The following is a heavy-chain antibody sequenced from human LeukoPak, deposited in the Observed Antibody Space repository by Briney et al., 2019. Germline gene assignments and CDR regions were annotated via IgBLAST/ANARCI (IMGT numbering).Heavy chain of an antibody. Sequence: SETLTLTCAVYGGSFSGHYWTWIRQSPGKALEWVGEINHRGSAHYAPSLRSRVTISVDTAKNQFSLRLNSVTAADTAVYYCARGVVAGSLGDYYYYMDAWGKGTTVTVSS. CDR2: INHRGSA. V-gene: IGHV4-34*01. CDR1: GGSFSGHY. CDR3: ARGVVAGSLGDYYYYMDA. D-gene: IGHD6-19*01. J-gene: IGHJ6*03.